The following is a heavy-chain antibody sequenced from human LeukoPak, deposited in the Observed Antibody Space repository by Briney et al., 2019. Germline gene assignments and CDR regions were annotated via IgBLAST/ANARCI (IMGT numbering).Heavy chain of an antibody. CDR3: ARLRTYYYGSGSRRDWFDP. D-gene: IGHD3-10*01. CDR1: GFSLSTSGMC. J-gene: IGHJ5*02. Sequence: SGPALVKPTQTLTPTCTFSGFSLSTSGMCVSWIRQPPGKALEWLALIDWDDDKYYSTSLKTRLTISKDTSKNQVVLTMTNMDPVDTATYYCARLRTYYYGSGSRRDWFDPWGQGTLVTVSS. V-gene: IGHV2-70*01. CDR2: IDWDDDK.